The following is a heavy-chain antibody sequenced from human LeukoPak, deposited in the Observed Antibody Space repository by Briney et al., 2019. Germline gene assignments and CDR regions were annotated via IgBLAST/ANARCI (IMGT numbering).Heavy chain of an antibody. CDR2: ISTSGSTI. D-gene: IGHD6-13*01. CDR1: GFTFSDYE. J-gene: IGHJ6*03. Sequence: GGSLRLSCAASGFTFSDYEMNWVRQAPGKGLEWILHISTSGSTIHYADSVKGRFTISRDNAKNSLYLQMNSLRAEDTALYFCARDATTEPGTVYMDVWGKGTTVTISS. V-gene: IGHV3-48*03. CDR3: ARDATTEPGTVYMDV.